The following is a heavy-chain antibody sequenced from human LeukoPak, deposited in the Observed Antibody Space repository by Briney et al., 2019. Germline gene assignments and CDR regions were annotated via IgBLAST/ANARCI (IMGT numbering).Heavy chain of an antibody. J-gene: IGHJ3*02. Sequence: LGGSLRLSCAASGFTFRSYIMTWVRQGPGKGLEWVSTITGSGGRTEYADSVKGRFTTSRDNSRHTIYLQMNSLRAEDTAVYYCAKDPLRYLGAFDIWGQGTMVTVSS. CDR3: AKDPLRYLGAFDI. V-gene: IGHV3-23*01. CDR2: ITGSGGRT. D-gene: IGHD3-9*01. CDR1: GFTFRSYI.